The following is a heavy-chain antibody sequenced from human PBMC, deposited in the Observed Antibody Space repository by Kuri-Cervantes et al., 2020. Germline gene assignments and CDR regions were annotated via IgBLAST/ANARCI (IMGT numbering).Heavy chain of an antibody. Sequence: GESLKISCAASGFTFSRDWMSWVRQAPGKGLEWVANIKQDGSEKYYVDSVKGRFTISRDNSKNSLNLQMNSLRAEDTALYYCAKDGVGYSYGTPYYYYYMDVWGKGTTVTVSS. V-gene: IGHV3-7*03. J-gene: IGHJ6*03. CDR2: IKQDGSEK. CDR3: AKDGVGYSYGTPYYYYYMDV. CDR1: GFTFSRDW. D-gene: IGHD5-18*01.